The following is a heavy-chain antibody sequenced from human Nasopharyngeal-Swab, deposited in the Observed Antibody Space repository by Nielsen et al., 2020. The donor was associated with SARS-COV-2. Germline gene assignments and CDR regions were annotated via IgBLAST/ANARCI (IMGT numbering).Heavy chain of an antibody. CDR2: IIHSGGT. CDR1: GGSISSNTW. J-gene: IGHJ6*03. Sequence: SETLSLTCAVSGGSISSNTWWGWVRQTPGMGLEWIGEIIHSGGTNYNPALKSRVTIPVDKSKNQLSLEVTSVTAADTAVYYCSRHYYYYMDIWGKGTTVTVSS. CDR3: SRHYYYYMDI. V-gene: IGHV4-4*02.